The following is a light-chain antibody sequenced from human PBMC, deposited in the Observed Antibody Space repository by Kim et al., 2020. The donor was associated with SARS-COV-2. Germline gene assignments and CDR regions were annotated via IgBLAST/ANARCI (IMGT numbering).Light chain of an antibody. CDR2: VNSDGSQ. CDR1: NGRSSCA. J-gene: IGLJ3*02. CDR3: QTWGPGIRV. Sequence: ASVKLTCTLGNGRSSCAGAWDQRGEEKGPRYLMKVNSDGSQNKGDGIPDRFSGSAAGAERYLTISSLQSEDEADYYCQTWGPGIRVFGGGTQLTVL. V-gene: IGLV4-69*01.